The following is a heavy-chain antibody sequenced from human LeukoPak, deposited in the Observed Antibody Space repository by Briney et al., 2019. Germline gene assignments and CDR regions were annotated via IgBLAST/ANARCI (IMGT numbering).Heavy chain of an antibody. J-gene: IGHJ4*02. CDR2: IYYSGST. D-gene: IGHD1-1*01. CDR1: GGSISSSSYY. Sequence: SETLSLTCTVSGGSISSSSYYWGWIRQPPGKGLEWIGSIYYSGSTYYNPSLKSRVTISVDTSKNQFSLKLSSVTAADTAVYYCARPWTHPDYWGQGILVTVSS. CDR3: ARPWTHPDY. V-gene: IGHV4-39*01.